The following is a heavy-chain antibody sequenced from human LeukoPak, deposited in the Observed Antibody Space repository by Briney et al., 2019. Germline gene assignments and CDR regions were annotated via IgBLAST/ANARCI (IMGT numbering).Heavy chain of an antibody. Sequence: SETLSLTCTVSGGSISSSSYYWGWIRQPPGKGLEWIGSIYYSGSTNYNPSLKSRVTISVDTSKNQFSLKLSSVTAADTAVYYCVTGVLGPENWFDPWGQGTLVTVSS. V-gene: IGHV4-39*07. CDR1: GGSISSSSYY. CDR2: IYYSGST. J-gene: IGHJ5*02. CDR3: VTGVLGPENWFDP. D-gene: IGHD2-15*01.